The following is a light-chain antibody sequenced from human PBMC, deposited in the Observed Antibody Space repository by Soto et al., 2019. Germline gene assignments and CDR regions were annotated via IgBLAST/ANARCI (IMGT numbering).Light chain of an antibody. Sequence: DIHMTQSPSTLSASVGDRVVITCRASQNIDRWLAWYQHKPRKAPQLLIYLSSFQKSGVPPRFSGSGSVTEYTLTIISLQPDDFATYFCQHYNRYPYSFGQGTKLEI. V-gene: IGKV1-5*03. J-gene: IGKJ2*03. CDR2: LSS. CDR1: QNIDRW. CDR3: QHYNRYPYS.